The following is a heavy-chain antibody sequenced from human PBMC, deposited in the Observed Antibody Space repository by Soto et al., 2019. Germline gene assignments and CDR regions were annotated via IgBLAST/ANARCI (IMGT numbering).Heavy chain of an antibody. Sequence: QLQLQESGSGLVKTSETLSLTCTVSGASISYGGFSWSWIRQSPGKGLEWIGYISHLESTYFHPSFKSRLTMSIDRTRNQFSLKLSSVTAADMAVYYCARGGGYDSFDYWGQGVWSPSPQ. CDR1: GASISYGGFS. V-gene: IGHV4-30-2*06. D-gene: IGHD5-12*01. J-gene: IGHJ4*02. CDR2: ISHLEST. CDR3: ARGGGYDSFDY.